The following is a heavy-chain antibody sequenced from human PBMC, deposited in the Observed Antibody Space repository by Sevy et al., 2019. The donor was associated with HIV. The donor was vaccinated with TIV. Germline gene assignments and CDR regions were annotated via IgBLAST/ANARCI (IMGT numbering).Heavy chain of an antibody. CDR1: GGSISSYY. V-gene: IGHV4-59*13. J-gene: IGHJ6*02. CDR2: IYYSGST. Sequence: SETLSLTCTVSGGSISSYYWSWIRQPPGKGLEWIGYIYYSGSTNYNPSLKSRVTISVDTSKNQFSLKLSSVTAAETAVYYCARDWAAVAGPPPYGMDVWGQGTTVTVSS. CDR3: ARDWAAVAGPPPYGMDV. D-gene: IGHD6-19*01.